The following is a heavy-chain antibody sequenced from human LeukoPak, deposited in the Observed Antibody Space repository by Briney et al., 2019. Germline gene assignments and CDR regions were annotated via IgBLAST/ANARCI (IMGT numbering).Heavy chain of an antibody. CDR2: IYYSGST. Sequence: SETLSLTCTVSGGSISSGGYYWSWIRQHPGKGLEWIGYIYYSGSTYYNPSLKSRVTISVDTSKNQFSLKLSSVTAADTAVYYCARYRPDYYFDYWGQGTLVTVSS. J-gene: IGHJ4*02. V-gene: IGHV4-31*03. CDR1: GGSISSGGYY. CDR3: ARYRPDYYFDY.